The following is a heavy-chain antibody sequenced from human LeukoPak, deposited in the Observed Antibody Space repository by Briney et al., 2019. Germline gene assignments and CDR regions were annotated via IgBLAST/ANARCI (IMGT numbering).Heavy chain of an antibody. V-gene: IGHV4-34*01. Sequence: SETLSLTCAVYGGSFSGYYWSWIRQPPGKGLEWIGEINHSGSTNYNPSLKSRVTISVDTSKNQFSLKLSSVTAADTAVYYCARGPRYYDSSGFQDWYFDLWGCGTLVTVSS. CDR1: GGSFSGYY. J-gene: IGHJ2*01. D-gene: IGHD3-22*01. CDR2: INHSGST. CDR3: ARGPRYYDSSGFQDWYFDL.